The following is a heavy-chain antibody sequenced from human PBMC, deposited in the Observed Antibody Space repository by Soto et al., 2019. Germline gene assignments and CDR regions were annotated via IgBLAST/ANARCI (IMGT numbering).Heavy chain of an antibody. V-gene: IGHV6-1*01. Sequence: KQSQTLSLTCAISGDSVSSNSAAWNWIRQSPSRGLEWLGRTYYRSKWYNDYAVSVKSRITINPDTSKNQFSLQLNSVTPEDTAVYYCARDLVGWTQGYNWNDVYYYYYMDVWGKGTTVTVSS. CDR1: GDSVSSNSAA. J-gene: IGHJ6*03. CDR3: ARDLVGWTQGYNWNDVYYYYYMDV. D-gene: IGHD1-1*01. CDR2: TYYRSKWYN.